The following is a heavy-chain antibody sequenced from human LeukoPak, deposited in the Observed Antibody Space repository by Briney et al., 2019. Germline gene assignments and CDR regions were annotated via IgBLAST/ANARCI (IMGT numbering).Heavy chain of an antibody. CDR1: GFTFSSYS. J-gene: IGHJ5*02. CDR2: ISSSSSYI. D-gene: IGHD3-10*01. CDR3: ARYGSGSYGWFDP. Sequence: GGSLRLSCAASGFTFSSYSMNWVRQAPGKGLEWVSSISSSSSYIYYADSVKGRFTISRDNAKNSLYLQMNSLRAEDTAVYYCARYGSGSYGWFDPWGQETLVTVSS. V-gene: IGHV3-21*01.